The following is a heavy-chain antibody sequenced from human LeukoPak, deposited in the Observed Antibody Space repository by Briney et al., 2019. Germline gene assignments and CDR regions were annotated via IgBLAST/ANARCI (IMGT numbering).Heavy chain of an antibody. CDR2: ISSTGGST. J-gene: IGHJ4*02. CDR3: AISQSGWYFY. D-gene: IGHD6-19*01. CDR1: GSTFSNYV. V-gene: IGHV3-64D*09. Sequence: PGGSLRLSCSASGSTFSNYVLHWVRQAAAGGREYVSAISSTGGSTYYADSVKGRFTISRDNSKNTLYLQMSSLRAEDTAVYYCAISQSGWYFYWGQGTLVTVSS.